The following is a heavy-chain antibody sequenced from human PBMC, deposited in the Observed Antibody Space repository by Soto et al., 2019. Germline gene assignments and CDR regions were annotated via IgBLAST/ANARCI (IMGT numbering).Heavy chain of an antibody. V-gene: IGHV1-8*01. CDR2: MNPNSGNT. CDR3: ARDTYYYGSGSPPPMDV. D-gene: IGHD3-10*01. Sequence: ASVKVSCKASGHTFTSYDINWVRQATGQGLEWMGWMNPNSGNTGYAQKFQGRVTMTRNTSISTAYMELSSLRSEDTAVYYCARDTYYYGSGSPPPMDVWGKGTTVTVSS. CDR1: GHTFTSYD. J-gene: IGHJ6*03.